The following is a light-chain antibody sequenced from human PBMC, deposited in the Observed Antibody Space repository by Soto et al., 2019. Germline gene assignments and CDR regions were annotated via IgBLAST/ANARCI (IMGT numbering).Light chain of an antibody. V-gene: IGLV1-47*01. CDR2: KNN. Sequence: QSVLTQPPSASGTPGQKVSISCSGRGSNIGSNYVYWYQQLPGTAPKLLIYKNNQRPSGVPDRFSGSKSDTSASLAISGLRSEDEADYYCAAWDDSLSGHLFGTGTKLTVL. CDR3: AAWDDSLSGHL. J-gene: IGLJ1*01. CDR1: GSNIGSNY.